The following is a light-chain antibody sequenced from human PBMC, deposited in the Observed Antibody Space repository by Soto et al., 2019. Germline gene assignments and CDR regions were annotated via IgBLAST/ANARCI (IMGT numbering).Light chain of an antibody. CDR2: GAS. V-gene: IGKV1-9*01. CDR3: QQLNSFPIT. CDR1: QGIANF. J-gene: IGKJ3*01. Sequence: IQLTQSPSSLSASVGDRVTISCRASQGIANFLAWYQQKPGKAPKLLIYGASTLQSGVPPRFSGSGSGTDFTLTISSLQPEDFATYDCQQLNSFPITFGPGTKVDI.